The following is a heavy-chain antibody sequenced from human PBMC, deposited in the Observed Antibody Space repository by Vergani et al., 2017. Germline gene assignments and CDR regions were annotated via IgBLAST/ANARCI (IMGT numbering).Heavy chain of an antibody. V-gene: IGHV2-5*01. CDR3: GHIGYCSSTSCSDFDY. J-gene: IGHJ4*02. Sequence: QITLKESGPTLVKPTQTLTLTCTFSGFSLSTNGVGVGWIRQPPGKALEWLALIYWNDDKRDSPSLKSRLTITKDTSKNQVVLTMTNSDPVDTATYYCGHIGYCSSTSCSDFDYWGQGTLVTVSS. CDR2: IYWNDDK. CDR1: GFSLSTNGVG. D-gene: IGHD2-2*01.